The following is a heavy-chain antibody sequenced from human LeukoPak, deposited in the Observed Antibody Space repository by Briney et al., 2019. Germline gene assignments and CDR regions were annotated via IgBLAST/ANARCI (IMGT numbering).Heavy chain of an antibody. V-gene: IGHV3-48*04. CDR3: ARDPNYYDSSGHTDY. CDR1: GFTFSTYA. D-gene: IGHD3-22*01. J-gene: IGHJ4*02. Sequence: PGGSLRLSCAASGFTFSTYAMNWVRQAPGKGLEWVSYISSGSSTIYYADSVRGRFTISRDNAKNSLYLQMNSLRAEDTAVYYCARDPNYYDSSGHTDYWGQGTLVTVSS. CDR2: ISSGSSTI.